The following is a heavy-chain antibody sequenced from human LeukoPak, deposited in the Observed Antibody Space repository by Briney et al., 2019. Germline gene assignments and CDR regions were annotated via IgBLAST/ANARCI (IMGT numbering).Heavy chain of an antibody. Sequence: SETLSLTCTVSGGSISSYYWSWIRQPPGKGLERIGYIYYSGSTYYNPSLKSRVTISVDTSKNQFSLKLSSVTAADTAVYYCARDANGSGSSGYYFDYWGQGTLVTVSS. V-gene: IGHV4-59*12. CDR1: GGSISSYY. D-gene: IGHD3-10*01. CDR2: IYYSGST. CDR3: ARDANGSGSSGYYFDY. J-gene: IGHJ4*02.